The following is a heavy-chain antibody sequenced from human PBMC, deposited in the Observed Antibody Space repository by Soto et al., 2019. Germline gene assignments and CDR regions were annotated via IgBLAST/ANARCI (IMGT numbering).Heavy chain of an antibody. D-gene: IGHD4-17*01. CDR2: FDPEDGET. Sequence: GASVKVSCKVSGYTLTELSMHWVRQAPGKGLEWMGGFDPEDGETIYAQKFQGRVTMTEDTSTDTAYMELSSLRSEDTAVYYCATYPPPLRYYGDYVFDYWGQGTLVTVSS. CDR1: GYTLTELS. CDR3: ATYPPPLRYYGDYVFDY. J-gene: IGHJ4*02. V-gene: IGHV1-24*01.